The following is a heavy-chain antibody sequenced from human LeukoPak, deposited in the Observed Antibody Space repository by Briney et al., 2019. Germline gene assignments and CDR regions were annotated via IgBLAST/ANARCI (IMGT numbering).Heavy chain of an antibody. D-gene: IGHD2-15*01. CDR3: ARDCSDGSCHDY. V-gene: IGHV1-2*02. Sequence: ASVKVSCKASGYTFTGYYMHWVRQAPGQGLEWMGWINPNSGGTNYAQKFQGRVTMTRDTSISTAYMELSRLRPDDTAVYYCARDCSDGSCHDYWGQGTLVTVSS. CDR2: INPNSGGT. J-gene: IGHJ4*02. CDR1: GYTFTGYY.